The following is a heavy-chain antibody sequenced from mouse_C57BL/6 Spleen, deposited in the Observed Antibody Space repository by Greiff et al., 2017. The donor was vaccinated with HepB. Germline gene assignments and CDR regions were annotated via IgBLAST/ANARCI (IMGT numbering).Heavy chain of an antibody. CDR3: VLITTVVAPMAMDY. D-gene: IGHD1-1*01. CDR2: IDPSDSYT. Sequence: VQLQQPGAELVKPGASVKLSCKASGYTFTSYWMQWVKQRPGQGLEWIGEIDPSDSYTNYNQKFKGKATLTVDTSSSTAYMQLSSLTSEDSAVYYCVLITTVVAPMAMDYWGQGTSVTVSS. CDR1: GYTFTSYW. J-gene: IGHJ4*01. V-gene: IGHV1-50*01.